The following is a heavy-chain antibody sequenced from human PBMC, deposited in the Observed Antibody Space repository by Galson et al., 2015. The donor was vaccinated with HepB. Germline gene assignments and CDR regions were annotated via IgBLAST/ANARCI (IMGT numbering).Heavy chain of an antibody. V-gene: IGHV3-15*07. D-gene: IGHD3-3*01. CDR1: GFTFSNAW. J-gene: IGHJ6*03. CDR3: TTSPPYYDFWSGYYRRYYYYMDV. CDR2: IKSKTDGGTT. Sequence: SLRLSCAASGFTFSNAWMNWVRQAPGKGLEWVGRIKSKTDGGTTDYAAPVKGRFTISRDDSKNTLYLQMNSLKTEDTAVYYCTTSPPYYDFWSGYYRRYYYYMDVWGKGTTVTVSS.